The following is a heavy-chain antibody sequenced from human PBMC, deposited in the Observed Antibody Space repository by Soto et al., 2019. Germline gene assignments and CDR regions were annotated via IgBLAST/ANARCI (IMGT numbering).Heavy chain of an antibody. J-gene: IGHJ3*02. CDR2: MNPNSGNT. CDR1: GYTFTSYD. V-gene: IGHV1-8*01. Sequence: ASVKVSCKASGYTFTSYDINWVRQATGQGLEWMGWMNPNSGNTGYAQKFQGRVTMTRNTSISTAYMELSSLRSEDTAVYYCARIRRGPFTNQLLSARDAFDIWGQGTMVTVSS. CDR3: ARIRRGPFTNQLLSARDAFDI. D-gene: IGHD2-2*01.